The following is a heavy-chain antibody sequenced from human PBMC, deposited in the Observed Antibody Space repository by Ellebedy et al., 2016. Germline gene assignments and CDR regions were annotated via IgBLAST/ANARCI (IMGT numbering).Heavy chain of an antibody. J-gene: IGHJ6*02. V-gene: IGHV1-69*04. CDR2: IIPILGIA. CDR3: AREITVRPVGQQLVHRRGDSLYFVMDV. CDR1: GGTFSSYA. D-gene: IGHD6-13*01. Sequence: ASVKVSCKASGGTFSSYAISWVRQAPGQGLEWMGRIIPILGIANYAQRFQGRVTITADKSTSTAYMELSSLRSEDTAVYYCAREITVRPVGQQLVHRRGDSLYFVMDVWGQGTTVTVSS.